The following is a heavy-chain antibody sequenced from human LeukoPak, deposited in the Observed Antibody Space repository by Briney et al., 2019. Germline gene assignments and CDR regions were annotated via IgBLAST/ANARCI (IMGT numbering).Heavy chain of an antibody. CDR2: MNPNDSDI. D-gene: IGHD1-14*01. J-gene: IGHJ4*02. V-gene: IGHV1-8*01. Sequence: ASVKVSCKASGYTFTSYHINWVRQATGQGLEWVGWMNPNDSDIGYAQKFQGRVTMTRNTSIGTAYMELSSLRSEDTAIYYCVRVPPGTTIYAYWGQGTLVTVSS. CDR3: VRVPPGTTIYAY. CDR1: GYTFTSYH.